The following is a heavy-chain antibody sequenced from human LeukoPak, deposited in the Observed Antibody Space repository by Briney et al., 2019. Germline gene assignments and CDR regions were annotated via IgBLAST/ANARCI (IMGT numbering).Heavy chain of an antibody. D-gene: IGHD2-2*01. J-gene: IGHJ5*02. CDR3: ARLGYQLLNNWFDP. CDR2: ISSRSKNV. Sequence: PGGSLRLSCAASGFAFSDYTINWVRQAPGKGLEWVSSISSRSKNVYYADSVKGRFTISRDNAKNSLYLQMNSLRAEDTAVYYCARLGYQLLNNWFDPWGQGTLVTVSS. V-gene: IGHV3-21*01. CDR1: GFAFSDYT.